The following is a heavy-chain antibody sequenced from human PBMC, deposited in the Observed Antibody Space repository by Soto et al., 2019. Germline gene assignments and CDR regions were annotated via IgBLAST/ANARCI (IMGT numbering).Heavy chain of an antibody. CDR2: IIPMFDRT. CDR3: ARRDDWNSLDC. J-gene: IGHJ4*02. V-gene: IGHV1-69*12. CDR1: GGTYNSYG. Sequence: QVQLVQSGAEVKKPGSSVKVSCKASGGTYNSYGLSWVRQAPGQGLEWMGGIIPMFDRTNYAQKFQDRVTITADESTSTAYMELTSLRSDDTAVYFCARRDDWNSLDCWGQGTLVTVSS. D-gene: IGHD1-1*01.